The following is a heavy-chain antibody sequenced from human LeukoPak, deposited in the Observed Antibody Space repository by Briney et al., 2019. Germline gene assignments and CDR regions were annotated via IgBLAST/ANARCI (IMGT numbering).Heavy chain of an antibody. CDR1: GGSISSYY. J-gene: IGHJ4*02. CDR2: IFYSGST. V-gene: IGHV4-59*01. Sequence: SQTLSLTCTVSGGSISSYYRSWIRQPPGKGLEWIGYIFYSGSTSHNPSLKSRVTISVDTSKNQFSLKLSSVTAADTAVYYCARGWQVMNYWGQGILVSVSS. D-gene: IGHD5-24*01. CDR3: ARGWQVMNY.